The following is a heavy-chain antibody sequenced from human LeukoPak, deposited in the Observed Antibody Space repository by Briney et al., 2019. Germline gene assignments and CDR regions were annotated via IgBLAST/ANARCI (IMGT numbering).Heavy chain of an antibody. V-gene: IGHV1-18*01. CDR3: ARDLNNYYGSSGYYRSGGYNWFDP. Sequence: ASVKVSCKASGYTFTSYGISWVRQAPGQELEWMGWISAYNGNTNYAQKLQGRVTMTTDTSTSTACMELRSLRSDDTAVYYCARDLNNYYGSSGYYRSGGYNWFDPWGQGTLVTVSS. CDR1: GYTFTSYG. D-gene: IGHD3-22*01. J-gene: IGHJ5*02. CDR2: ISAYNGNT.